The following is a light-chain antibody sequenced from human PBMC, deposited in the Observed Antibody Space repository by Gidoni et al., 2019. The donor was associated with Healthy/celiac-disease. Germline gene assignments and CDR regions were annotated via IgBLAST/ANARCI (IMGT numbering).Light chain of an antibody. J-gene: IGKJ2*01. CDR3: QQRSNWPWGGGFLYX. CDR1: QSVSSY. CDR2: DAS. V-gene: IGKV3-11*01. Sequence: EIVLTQSPATLSLSPGERATLSCRASQSVSSYLAWYQQKPGQAPRLLIYDASNRATGIPARFSGSGSGTDFTLTISSLEPEDFAVYYCQQRSNWPWGGGFLYXFXQGTKLEIK.